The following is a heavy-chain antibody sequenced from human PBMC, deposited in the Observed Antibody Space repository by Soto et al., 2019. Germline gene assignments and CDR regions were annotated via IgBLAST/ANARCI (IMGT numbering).Heavy chain of an antibody. V-gene: IGHV3-23*01. CDR1: GFTFSSHA. Sequence: PGGSLSLSCSASGFTFSSHAMSWVRQAPGKGLEWVSAISGSGGSTYYADSVKGRFTISRDNSKNTLYLQMNSLRAEDTAVYYCASQGYCSSTSCYYYGMDVWGQGTTVTVSS. D-gene: IGHD2-2*01. CDR2: ISGSGGST. CDR3: ASQGYCSSTSCYYYGMDV. J-gene: IGHJ6*02.